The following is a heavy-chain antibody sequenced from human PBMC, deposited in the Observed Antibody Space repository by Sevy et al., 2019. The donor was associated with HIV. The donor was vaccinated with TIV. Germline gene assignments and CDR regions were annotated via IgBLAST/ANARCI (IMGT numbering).Heavy chain of an antibody. CDR1: GFSFSYYG. V-gene: IGHV3-30*18. CDR2: ISHDNINE. Sequence: GGSLRLSCTGSGFSFSYYGIHWVRQAPGKGLDWVALISHDNINEYYVDSVKGRFTISRDNSKNTAYLEMNRLRNEDTAIYFCANAYSGSYSHSYLYALDVWGQGTTVTVSS. CDR3: ANAYSGSYSHSYLYALDV. J-gene: IGHJ6*02. D-gene: IGHD1-26*01.